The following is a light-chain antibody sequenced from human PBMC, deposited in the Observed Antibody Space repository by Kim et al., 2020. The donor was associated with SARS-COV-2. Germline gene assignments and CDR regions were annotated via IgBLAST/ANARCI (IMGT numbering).Light chain of an antibody. CDR1: HNVDIN. CDR2: DAA. Sequence: PGERTTLSCSASHNVDINLAWHQPTPGQPPRLLFSDAAIRAAGIPDRFSGSGSGTDFTLPFGSLAPKEFAVYYSQQRGTWPPALTFGGGTKVDIK. J-gene: IGKJ4*01. V-gene: IGKV3-11*01. CDR3: QQRGTWPPALT.